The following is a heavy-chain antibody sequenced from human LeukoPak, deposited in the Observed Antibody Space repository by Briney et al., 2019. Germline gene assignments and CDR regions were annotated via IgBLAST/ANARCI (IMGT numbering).Heavy chain of an antibody. CDR1: GYTFTSYY. CDR3: ARGGETTTSLYYYGMDV. V-gene: IGHV1-46*01. J-gene: IGHJ6*02. CDR2: INPSGGST. D-gene: IGHD3-16*01. Sequence: GASVKVSCKASGYTFTSYYMHWVRQAPGQGLEWMGIINPSGGSTSYAQKFQGRVIMTRDTSTSTVYMELSSLRSEDTAVYYCARGGETTTSLYYYGMDVWGQGTTVTVSS.